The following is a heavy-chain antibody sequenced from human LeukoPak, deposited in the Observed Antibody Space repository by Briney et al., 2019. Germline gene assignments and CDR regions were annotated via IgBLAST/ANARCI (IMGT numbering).Heavy chain of an antibody. Sequence: SETLSLTCTVSGYSISSGYYWGWIRQPPGKRLEWIGRIYTSWSTNYNPSLKSRVTISVDTSKNQFSLKLSSVTAADTAVYYCARETLSSGYLDYWGQGTLVTVSS. CDR2: IYTSWST. V-gene: IGHV4-38-2*02. CDR1: GYSISSGYY. J-gene: IGHJ4*02. D-gene: IGHD3-22*01. CDR3: ARETLSSGYLDY.